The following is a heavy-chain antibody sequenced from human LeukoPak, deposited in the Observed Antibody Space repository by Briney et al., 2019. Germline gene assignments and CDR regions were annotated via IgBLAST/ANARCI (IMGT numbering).Heavy chain of an antibody. V-gene: IGHV4-59*01. J-gene: IGHJ4*02. Sequence: SETLSLTCTVSGGSISSYYWSWIRQPPGKGLEWIGYIYYSGSTNYNPSLKSRVTISVDTSKNQFSLKLSSVTAADTAVYYCARGGDNGYDAGDYWGQGTLVTVSS. CDR3: ARGGDNGYDAGDY. CDR1: GGSISSYY. D-gene: IGHD5-12*01. CDR2: IYYSGST.